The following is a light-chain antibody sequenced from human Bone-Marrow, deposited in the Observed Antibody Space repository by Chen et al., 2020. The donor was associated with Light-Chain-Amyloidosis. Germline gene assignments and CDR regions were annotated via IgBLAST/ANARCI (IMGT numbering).Light chain of an antibody. J-gene: IGLJ1*01. V-gene: IGLV2-14*01. Sequence: QSALTQPASVSGSPGQSITISCTGTSSDVGGDNHVSWYQQHPDKAPKLMIYDVTNRPSWVPDRFSGSKSDNTASLTISGLQTEDEAEYFCSSYTITNTLVFGSGPRVTVL. CDR2: DVT. CDR3: SSYTITNTLV. CDR1: SSDVGGDNH.